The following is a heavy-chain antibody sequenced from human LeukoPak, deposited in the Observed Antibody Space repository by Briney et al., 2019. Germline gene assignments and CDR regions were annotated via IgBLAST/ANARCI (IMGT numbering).Heavy chain of an antibody. CDR2: ISSSGSTI. D-gene: IGHD5-24*01. J-gene: IGHJ3*02. CDR3: ARELDADDAFDI. Sequence: GGSLRLSCAASGFTFSDYYMSWIRQAPGKGLEWVSYISSSGSTIYYADSVKGRFTISRDNAKNSLYLQMNSLRGEDTAVYYCARELDADDAFDIWGQGTMVTVSS. V-gene: IGHV3-11*01. CDR1: GFTFSDYY.